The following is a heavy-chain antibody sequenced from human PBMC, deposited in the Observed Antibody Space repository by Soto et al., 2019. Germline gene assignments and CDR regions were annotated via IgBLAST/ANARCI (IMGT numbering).Heavy chain of an antibody. D-gene: IGHD2-2*03. CDR2: IHYNGNT. CDR3: AREGNLGRWIQPLDS. V-gene: IGHV4-59*01. CDR1: GDSISSYS. Sequence: QVQLQVSGPGLVKPSETLSLTCTVSGDSISSYSGSWIRQPPGRGLGWIGNIHYNGNTKYSPSLKSRVTMSVDTSKNHFSLKLISVTTADTAVYFCAREGNLGRWIQPLDSWGQGTLVTVSS. J-gene: IGHJ4*02.